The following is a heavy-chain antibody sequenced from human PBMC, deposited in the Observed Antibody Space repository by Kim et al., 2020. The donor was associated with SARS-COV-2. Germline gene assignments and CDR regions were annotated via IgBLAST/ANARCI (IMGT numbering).Heavy chain of an antibody. CDR2: A. D-gene: IGHD6-13*01. CDR3: ATGIAAAGTDY. Sequence: ANYAQKFQGRVTITADESTSTAYMELSSLRSEDTAVYYCATGIAAAGTDYWGQGTLVTVSS. V-gene: IGHV1-69*01. J-gene: IGHJ4*02.